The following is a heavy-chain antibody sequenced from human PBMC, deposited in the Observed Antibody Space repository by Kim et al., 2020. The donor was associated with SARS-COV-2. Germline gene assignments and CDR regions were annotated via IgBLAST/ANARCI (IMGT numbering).Heavy chain of an antibody. CDR2: IYYSGST. CDR1: GGSISSYY. D-gene: IGHD3-3*01. CDR3: ARATRGGVVITPGAFDI. V-gene: IGHV4-59*13. Sequence: SETLSLTCTVSGGSISSYYWSWIRQPPGKGLEWIGYIYYSGSTNYNPSLKSRVTISVDTSKNQFSLKLSSVTAADTAVYYCARATRGGVVITPGAFDIWGQGTMVTVSS. J-gene: IGHJ3*02.